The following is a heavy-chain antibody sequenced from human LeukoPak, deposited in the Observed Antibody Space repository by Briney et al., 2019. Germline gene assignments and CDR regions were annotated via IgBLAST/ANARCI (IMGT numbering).Heavy chain of an antibody. V-gene: IGHV3-53*01. CDR3: ARETDTSNWYPAGYMDV. J-gene: IGHJ6*03. CDR2: IYSGGST. CDR1: GFIFSGND. Sequence: GGSLRLSCAASGFIFSGNDMSWVRQAPGKGLEWVSIIYSGGSTHNVDSVKGRFTISRENSKNTVYLQMNSLGDEDKAVYYCARETDTSNWYPAGYMDVWGKGTKVIVSS. D-gene: IGHD6-13*01.